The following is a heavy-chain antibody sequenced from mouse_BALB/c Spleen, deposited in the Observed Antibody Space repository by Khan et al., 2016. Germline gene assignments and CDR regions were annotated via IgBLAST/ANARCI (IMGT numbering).Heavy chain of an antibody. D-gene: IGHD2-2*01. Sequence: EVQLQESGPGLVKPSQSLSLTCTVTGYSITSDYAWNWIRQFPGNKLEWMGYISYRGSTNYNPSLKSRISITRDTSKNQFFLQLNSVTTEDTATCCCASDPYGYDVAWFAYWGQGTLVSVSA. J-gene: IGHJ3*01. V-gene: IGHV3-2*02. CDR3: ASDPYGYDVAWFAY. CDR1: GYSITSDYA. CDR2: ISYRGST.